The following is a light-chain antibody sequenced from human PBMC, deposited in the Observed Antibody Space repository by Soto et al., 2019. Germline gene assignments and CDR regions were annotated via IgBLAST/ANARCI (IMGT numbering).Light chain of an antibody. V-gene: IGKV3-15*01. CDR3: QHYNNWPPWT. CDR2: GAS. J-gene: IGKJ1*01. Sequence: EIVMTQSPATLSVSPGERATLSCRASQSVSSNLAWYQQKPGQAPRLLIYGASTRATGIPARFSGSGSGTEFTLTISSLQSEDFALYYCQHYNNWPPWTFGKGTKVDIK. CDR1: QSVSSN.